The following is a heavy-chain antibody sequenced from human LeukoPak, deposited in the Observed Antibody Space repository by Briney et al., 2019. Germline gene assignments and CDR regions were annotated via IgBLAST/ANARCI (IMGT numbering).Heavy chain of an antibody. CDR1: GFTFSSYS. CDR3: ASGGVVVVAATPGAFDI. D-gene: IGHD2-15*01. CDR2: ISSSSSYI. J-gene: IGHJ3*02. V-gene: IGHV3-21*01. Sequence: GGSLRLSCAASGFTFSSYSMNWVRQAPGKGLEWVSSISSSSSYIYYADSVKGRFTIPRDNAKNSLYLQMSSLRAEDTAVYYCASGGVVVVAATPGAFDIWGQGTMVTVSS.